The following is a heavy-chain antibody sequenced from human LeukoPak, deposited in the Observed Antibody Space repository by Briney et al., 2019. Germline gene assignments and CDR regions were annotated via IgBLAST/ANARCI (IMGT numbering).Heavy chain of an antibody. V-gene: IGHV4-39*07. CDR1: GGSISSRIYY. CDR2: IYHSGGT. CDR3: ARVYGSSVSWFDP. Sequence: PSETLSLTCTVSGGSISSRIYYWGWIRQPPGKGLEWIGTIYHSGGTYYNPSLKSRVTISVDTSKNQFSLKLSSVTAADTAVYYCARVYGSSVSWFDPWGQGTLVTVSS. J-gene: IGHJ5*02. D-gene: IGHD4-23*01.